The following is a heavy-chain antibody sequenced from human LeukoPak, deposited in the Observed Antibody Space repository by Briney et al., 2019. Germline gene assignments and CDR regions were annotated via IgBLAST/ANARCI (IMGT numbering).Heavy chain of an antibody. CDR1: GYSISSGYY. J-gene: IGHJ3*02. D-gene: IGHD3-10*01. CDR2: INHSGST. Sequence: SETLSLTCTVSGYSISSGYYWGWIRQPPGKGLEWIGEINHSGSTNYNPSLKSRVTISVDTSKNQFSLKLSSVTAADTAVYYCARGGLLWFGELPHDAFDIWGQGTMVTVSS. CDR3: ARGGLLWFGELPHDAFDI. V-gene: IGHV4-38-2*02.